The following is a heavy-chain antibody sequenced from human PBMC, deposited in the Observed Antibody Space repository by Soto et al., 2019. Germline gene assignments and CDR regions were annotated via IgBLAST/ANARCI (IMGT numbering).Heavy chain of an antibody. CDR2: ISGSGGST. V-gene: IGHV3-23*01. CDR1: GFTFSSYA. Sequence: WGCLRLSCAASGFTFSSYAISWVRRAPGNGLELSSAISGSGGSTYYTDSLKGRFTISRDNSKNTLYLQMNSRRAEDTAVYYCAKDRGDFCSGDYTAIYGYYCMDVWGQGTTVTVSS. J-gene: IGHJ6*02. CDR3: AKDRGDFCSGDYTAIYGYYCMDV. D-gene: IGHD3-3*01.